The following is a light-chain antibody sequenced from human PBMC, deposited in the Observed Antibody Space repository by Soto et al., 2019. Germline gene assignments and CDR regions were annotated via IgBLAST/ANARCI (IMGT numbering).Light chain of an antibody. J-gene: IGKJ1*01. CDR1: LSVSSN. V-gene: IGKV3-15*01. CDR2: GSS. Sequence: EIVRTQSPATLSVSPGERATLSYRASLSVSSNLAWYQQKHGQAPRVRIYGSSTRATGIPARFSGSGSGTEFTLNISSLQSEDVAVYFRQQYNNWPATFGQGTKVEIK. CDR3: QQYNNWPAT.